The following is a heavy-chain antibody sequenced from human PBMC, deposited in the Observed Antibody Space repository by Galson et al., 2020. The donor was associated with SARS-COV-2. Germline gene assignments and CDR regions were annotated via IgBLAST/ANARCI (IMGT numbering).Heavy chain of an antibody. CDR1: GFTFSSYA. J-gene: IGHJ4*02. CDR3: AKDNGGYLAY. V-gene: IGHV3-23*01. CDR2: ISGSGGST. Sequence: GESLKISCAASGFTFSSYAMSWVRQAPGKGLEWVSAISGSGGSTYYADSVKGRFTISRDNSKNTLYLQMNSLRAEDTAVYYCAKDNGGYLAYWGQGTLVTVSS. D-gene: IGHD3-22*01.